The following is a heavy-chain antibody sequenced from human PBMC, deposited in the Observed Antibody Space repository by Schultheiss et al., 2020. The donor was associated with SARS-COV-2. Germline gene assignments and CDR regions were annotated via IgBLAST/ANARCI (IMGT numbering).Heavy chain of an antibody. CDR3: ARGKYGINWYGSRPFDP. CDR1: GGSFSGYY. Sequence: SETLSLTCAVYGGSFSGYYWSWIRQPPGKGLEWIGEINHSGSTNYNPSLKSRVTISVDTSKNQFSRELSSVTAVDTTVYYCARGKYGINWYGSRPFDPWGQGALVTVSS. CDR2: INHSGST. V-gene: IGHV4-34*01. J-gene: IGHJ5*02. D-gene: IGHD6-13*01.